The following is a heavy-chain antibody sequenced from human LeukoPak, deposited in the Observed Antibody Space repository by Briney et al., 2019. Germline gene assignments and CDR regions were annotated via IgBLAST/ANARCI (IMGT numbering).Heavy chain of an antibody. J-gene: IGHJ1*01. CDR3: ATGVRDYYDSSGYYTGYFQH. Sequence: ASVKVSCKVSGYTLTELSMHWVRQAPGKGLEWMGGFDPEDGETIYAQKFQGRVTMTEDTSTDTAYMELSSLRSEDTAVYYCATGVRDYYDSSGYYTGYFQHWGQGTLVTVSS. CDR2: FDPEDGET. V-gene: IGHV1-24*01. D-gene: IGHD3-22*01. CDR1: GYTLTELS.